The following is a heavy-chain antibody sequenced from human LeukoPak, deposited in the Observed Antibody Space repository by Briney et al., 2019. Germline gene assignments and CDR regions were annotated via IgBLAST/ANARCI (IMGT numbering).Heavy chain of an antibody. CDR3: ARVPNDYDFWSDTTQTYYFDY. CDR2: IYYSGST. Sequence: SETLSLTCTVSGGSISSSSYYWGWIRQPPGKGLEWIGSIYYSGSTYYNPSLKSRVTISVDTSKNQFSLKLSSVTAADTAVYYCARVPNDYDFWSDTTQTYYFDYWGQGTLVTVSS. CDR1: GGSISSSSYY. D-gene: IGHD3-3*01. J-gene: IGHJ4*02. V-gene: IGHV4-39*01.